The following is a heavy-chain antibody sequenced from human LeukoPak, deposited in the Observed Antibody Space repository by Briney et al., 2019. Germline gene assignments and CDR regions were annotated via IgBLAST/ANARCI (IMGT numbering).Heavy chain of an antibody. V-gene: IGHV3-21*01. J-gene: IGHJ6*03. D-gene: IGHD3-16*01. Sequence: GGSLRLSCEVSGFTLSRYSMNWVRQAPGKGPEWVSAISTDSDYIYYGDSVKGRFTVSRDNAKNSLYLQMNSLRAEDTAVYYCARKTWGSPQGYMDVWGKGTSVTVSS. CDR3: ARKTWGSPQGYMDV. CDR2: ISTDSDYI. CDR1: GFTLSRYS.